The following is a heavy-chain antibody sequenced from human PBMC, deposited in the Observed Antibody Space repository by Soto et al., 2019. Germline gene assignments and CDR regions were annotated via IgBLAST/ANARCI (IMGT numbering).Heavy chain of an antibody. D-gene: IGHD1-26*01. Sequence: ASVNVSCKASGYTFTGRYIHWGRQAPEQGPECMGEIGPESGATRYAQKFQGRVTMTMDTSISTVYMELNNLRPDDTAVYYCGRGRSGQIVVFYWGQGTPVTVSS. CDR3: GRGRSGQIVVFY. CDR1: GYTFTGRY. J-gene: IGHJ4*02. V-gene: IGHV1-2*02. CDR2: IGPESGAT.